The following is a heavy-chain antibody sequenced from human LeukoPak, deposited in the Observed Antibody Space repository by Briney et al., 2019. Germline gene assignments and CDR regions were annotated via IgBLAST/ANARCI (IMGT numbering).Heavy chain of an antibody. V-gene: IGHV1-69*01. Sequence: SVKVSXKASGGTFSSYAISWLRQAPGQGLEWIGGIIPIFGTANYAQKFQGRVTITADESTSTAYMGLSSLRSEDTAVYYCAREPEWGLFDPWGQGTLVTVSS. CDR3: AREPEWGLFDP. CDR2: IIPIFGTA. D-gene: IGHD1-26*01. CDR1: GGTFSSYA. J-gene: IGHJ5*02.